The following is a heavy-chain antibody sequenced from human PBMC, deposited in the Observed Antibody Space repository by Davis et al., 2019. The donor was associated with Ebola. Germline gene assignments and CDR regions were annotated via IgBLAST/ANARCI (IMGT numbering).Heavy chain of an antibody. CDR2: INHSGST. D-gene: IGHD1-14*01. Sequence: SQTLSLTCAVYGGSFSGYYWSWIRQPPGKGLEWIGEINHSGSTNYNPSLKSRVTISVDTSKNQFSLKLSSVTVADTAVYYCARGTGPVDYWGQGTLVTVSS. CDR1: GGSFSGYY. V-gene: IGHV4-34*01. CDR3: ARGTGPVDY. J-gene: IGHJ4*02.